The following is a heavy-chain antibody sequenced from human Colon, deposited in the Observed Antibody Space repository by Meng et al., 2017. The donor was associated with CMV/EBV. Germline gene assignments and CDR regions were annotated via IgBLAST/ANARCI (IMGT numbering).Heavy chain of an antibody. D-gene: IGHD3-10*01. CDR1: GGSISSSTYY. V-gene: IGHV4-39*01. Sequence: GSLRLSCTVSGGSISSSTYYWGWIRQPPGKGLEWIGTIYYSGSTYYNPSLKSRVTISVDTSKNQFSLKLNSVTATDTAIYYCARGGSRSYFFDNWGQGTLVTVSS. CDR2: IYYSGST. J-gene: IGHJ4*02. CDR3: ARGGSRSYFFDN.